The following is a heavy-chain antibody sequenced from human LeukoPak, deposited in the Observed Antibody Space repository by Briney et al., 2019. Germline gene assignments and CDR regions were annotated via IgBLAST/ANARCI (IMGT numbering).Heavy chain of an antibody. Sequence: GGSLRLSCAASGFSVSSNYMSWVRQAPGKGLEWVSVIYSGCTTYYADSVKGRFIISRDNSKNTLYLQMNSLRAEDTAVYYCARSPWGITMIAEAWGQGTLVTVSS. J-gene: IGHJ5*02. CDR3: ARSPWGITMIAEA. CDR1: GFSVSSNY. V-gene: IGHV3-53*01. CDR2: IYSGCTT. D-gene: IGHD3-22*01.